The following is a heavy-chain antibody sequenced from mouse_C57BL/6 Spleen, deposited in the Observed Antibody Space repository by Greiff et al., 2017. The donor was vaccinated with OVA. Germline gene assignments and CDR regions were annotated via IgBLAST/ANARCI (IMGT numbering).Heavy chain of an antibody. V-gene: IGHV14-3*01. Sequence: VQLQQSVAELVRPGASVKLSCTASGFNIKNTYMHWVKQRPEQGLEWIGRIDPANGNTKYAPKFQGKATITADTSSNTAYLQLSSLTSEDTAIYYCARRYYYGSSYGGYFDYWGQGTTLTVSS. J-gene: IGHJ2*01. D-gene: IGHD1-1*01. CDR2: IDPANGNT. CDR3: ARRYYYGSSYGGYFDY. CDR1: GFNIKNTY.